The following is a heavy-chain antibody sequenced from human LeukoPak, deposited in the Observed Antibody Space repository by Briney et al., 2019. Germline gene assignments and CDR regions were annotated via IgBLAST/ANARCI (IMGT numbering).Heavy chain of an antibody. CDR2: IIPILGIA. Sequence: GASVKVSCKASGGTFSSYAISWVRQAPGKGLEWMGRIIPILGIANYAQKFQGRVTITADKSTSTAYMELSSLRSEDTAVYYCARTAGPHYDFWSGYQWFDPWGQGTLVTVSS. CDR1: GGTFSSYA. J-gene: IGHJ5*02. D-gene: IGHD3-3*01. V-gene: IGHV1-69*04. CDR3: ARTAGPHYDFWSGYQWFDP.